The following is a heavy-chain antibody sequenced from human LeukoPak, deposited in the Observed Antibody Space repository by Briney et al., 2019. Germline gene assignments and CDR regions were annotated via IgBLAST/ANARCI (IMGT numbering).Heavy chain of an antibody. J-gene: IGHJ1*01. CDR3: ARVSEDYSSGLYEEYFQY. Sequence: GRSLRLSCAASGFTFSRYGMHWVRQAPGKGLEWVAVIWYDGSKKNYADSVKGRFTISRDNSKNTLNLQMTSLRAEVTAVYYCARVSEDYSSGLYEEYFQYWGQGTLVIVSS. V-gene: IGHV3-33*01. D-gene: IGHD4-11*01. CDR1: GFTFSRYG. CDR2: IWYDGSKK.